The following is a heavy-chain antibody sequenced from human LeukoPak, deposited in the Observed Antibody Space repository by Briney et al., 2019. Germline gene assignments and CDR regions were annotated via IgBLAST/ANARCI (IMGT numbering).Heavy chain of an antibody. CDR3: ASNYYDSSGYYYGYYFDY. CDR1: RFTFSSYS. D-gene: IGHD3-22*01. Sequence: GGSLRVSCAASRFTFSSYSMNWVRPALRKGLGWVSSISSSSSYIYYADSVKGRFTISRDNAKNSLYLQMNSLRAEDTAVYYCASNYYDSSGYYYGYYFDYWGQGTLVTVSS. CDR2: ISSSSSYI. J-gene: IGHJ4*02. V-gene: IGHV3-21*01.